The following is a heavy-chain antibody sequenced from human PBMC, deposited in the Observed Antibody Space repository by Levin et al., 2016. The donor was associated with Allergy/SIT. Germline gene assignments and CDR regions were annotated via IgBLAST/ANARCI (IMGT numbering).Heavy chain of an antibody. CDR2: IYYSGST. CDR1: GGSISSYY. D-gene: IGHD3-10*01. V-gene: IGHV4-59*01. CDR3: ARDVRGGRYFDL. Sequence: SETLSLTCTVSGGSISSYYWSWIRQPPGKGLEWIGYIYYSGSTNYNPSLKSRVTISVDTSKNQFSLKLSSVTAADTAVYYCARDVRGGRYFDLWGRGTLVTVSS. J-gene: IGHJ2*01.